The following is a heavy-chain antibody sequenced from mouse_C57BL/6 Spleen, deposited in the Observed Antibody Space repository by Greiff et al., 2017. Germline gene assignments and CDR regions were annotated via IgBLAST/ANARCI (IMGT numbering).Heavy chain of an antibody. Sequence: VQLKESGPGLVKPSQSLSLTCSVTGYSITSGYYWNWIRQFPGNKLEWMGYISYDGSNNYNPSLKNRISITRETSKNQFFLKLNSVTTEDTATYYCARGTAYYSNYWYFDVWGTGTTVTVSS. CDR2: ISYDGSN. CDR1: GYSITSGYY. CDR3: ARGTAYYSNYWYFDV. J-gene: IGHJ1*03. D-gene: IGHD2-5*01. V-gene: IGHV3-6*01.